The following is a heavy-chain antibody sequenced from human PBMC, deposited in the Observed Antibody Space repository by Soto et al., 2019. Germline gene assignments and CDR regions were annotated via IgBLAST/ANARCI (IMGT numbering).Heavy chain of an antibody. V-gene: IGHV3-30-3*01. CDR3: ARDRFLGYCSGGSCYWSTFDY. Sequence: PGGSLRLSCAASGFTFSSYAMHWVRQAPGKGLEWVAVISYDGSNKYYADSVKGRFTISRDNSKNTLYLQMNSLRAEDTAVYYCARDRFLGYCSGGSCYWSTFDYWGQGTLVTVSS. CDR2: ISYDGSNK. CDR1: GFTFSSYA. J-gene: IGHJ4*02. D-gene: IGHD2-15*01.